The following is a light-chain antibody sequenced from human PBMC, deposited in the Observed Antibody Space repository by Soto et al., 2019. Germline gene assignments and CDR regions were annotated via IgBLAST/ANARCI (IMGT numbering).Light chain of an antibody. CDR2: DAS. V-gene: IGKV3-11*01. J-gene: IGKJ5*01. CDR3: QQRTDWPPT. CDR1: QSVSSS. Sequence: IALTQSPGTLSLSPGERATLSCRASQSVSSSLAWYQQKPGQAPTLLIYDASKRVTGIPARFSGSGSGTDFTLTISRLEPEDFAIYYCQQRTDWPPTFGQGTRLEMK.